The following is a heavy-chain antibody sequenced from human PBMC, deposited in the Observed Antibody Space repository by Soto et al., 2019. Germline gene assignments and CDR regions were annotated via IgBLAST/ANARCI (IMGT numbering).Heavy chain of an antibody. Sequence: SETLSLTCTVSGGSVSSGGYYWSWIRQHPGKGLEWIGYIYYSGSTYYNPSLKSRVTISLDTSKNQFSLKLSSVTVADTAVYYCARRWGRTFDYWGQGTLVTVSS. V-gene: IGHV4-31*03. CDR3: ARRWGRTFDY. CDR2: IYYSGST. CDR1: GGSVSSGGYY. D-gene: IGHD7-27*01. J-gene: IGHJ4*01.